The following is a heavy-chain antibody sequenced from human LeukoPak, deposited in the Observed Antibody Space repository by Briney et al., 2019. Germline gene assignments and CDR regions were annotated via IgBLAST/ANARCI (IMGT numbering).Heavy chain of an antibody. CDR2: ISSSSYI. CDR3: TRGISYTMNI. D-gene: IGHD2/OR15-2a*01. V-gene: IGHV3-21*01. Sequence: GGSLRLSCAASGFTFSSYSMNWVRQAPGKGLEWVSSISSSSYIYYADSVKGRFIISRDNAKNTLYLQMSSLRAEDTAVYYCTRGISYTMNIWGQGTTVTVSS. CDR1: GFTFSSYS. J-gene: IGHJ6*02.